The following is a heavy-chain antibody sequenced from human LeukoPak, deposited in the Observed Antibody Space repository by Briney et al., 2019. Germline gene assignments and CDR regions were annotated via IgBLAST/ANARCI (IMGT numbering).Heavy chain of an antibody. CDR3: ARTTMVRGTYYVDV. CDR2: IHYSGST. D-gene: IGHD3-10*01. J-gene: IGHJ6*03. V-gene: IGHV4-61*08. Sequence: SQTLPLTCAVSGGSISSGGYSWSWIRQPPGKGLQWIGCIHYSGSTNYNPSLKSRVTISVDTSKNQFSLKLSSVTAADTAVYYCARTTMVRGTYYVDVWGKGTTVTISS. CDR1: GGSISSGGYS.